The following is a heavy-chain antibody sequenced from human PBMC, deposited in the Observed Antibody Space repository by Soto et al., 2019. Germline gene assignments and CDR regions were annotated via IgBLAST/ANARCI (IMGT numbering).Heavy chain of an antibody. V-gene: IGHV1-18*04. D-gene: IGHD3-22*01. J-gene: IGHJ6*02. CDR3: ARGGYYDSSGSRNYYYYGGNV. CDR1: GYTFTSYG. Sequence: QAQLVQSGAEVKKPGASVKVSCKASGYTFTSYGINWVRQAPGQGLEWLGGISAYDGNTKYAQSVQGRVSITTETSKTIAYIELSSFSSDATAMYYCARGGYYDSSGSRNYYYYGGNVCGLGSTASVS. CDR2: ISAYDGNT.